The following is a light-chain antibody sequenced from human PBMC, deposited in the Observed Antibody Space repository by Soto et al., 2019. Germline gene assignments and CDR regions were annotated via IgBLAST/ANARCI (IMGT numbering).Light chain of an antibody. J-gene: IGKJ4*01. Sequence: LSFSPGEKATLSCRASQSVSSSYLAWYQQNPGQAPRLLIYGASTRATGIPDRFSGSGSGTDFSLTISRLEPEDFAVYYCQQYGSSPLTFGGGTKVDIK. CDR3: QQYGSSPLT. CDR1: QSVSSSY. V-gene: IGKV3-20*01. CDR2: GAS.